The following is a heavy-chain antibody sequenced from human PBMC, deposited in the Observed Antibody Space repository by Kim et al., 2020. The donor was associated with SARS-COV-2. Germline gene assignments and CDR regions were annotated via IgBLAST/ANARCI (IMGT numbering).Heavy chain of an antibody. CDR2: MNPNSGNT. CDR1: GYTFTSYD. J-gene: IGHJ6*03. D-gene: IGHD2-8*02. V-gene: IGHV1-8*01. CDR3: ARARRAYWGVHYYMDV. Sequence: ASVKVSCKASGYTFTSYDINWVRQATGQGLEWMGWMNPNSGNTGYAQKFQGRVTMTRNTSISTAYMELSSLRSEDTAVYYCARARRAYWGVHYYMDVWGKGTTVTVSS.